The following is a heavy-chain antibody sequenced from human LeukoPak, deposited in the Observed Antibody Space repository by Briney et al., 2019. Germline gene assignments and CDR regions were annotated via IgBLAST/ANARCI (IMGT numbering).Heavy chain of an antibody. J-gene: IGHJ4*02. Sequence: SETLSLTCAVSGGSVSSGSYFWTWIRQPPGKGLECIGYINFSGYTKYNPSLKSRATISIDASKNQFSLKLSSVTAADTAVYYCAKDGEGTGYFGYWGQGTLVTVSS. V-gene: IGHV4-61*01. CDR1: GGSVSSGSYF. CDR3: AKDGEGTGYFGY. D-gene: IGHD7-27*01. CDR2: INFSGYT.